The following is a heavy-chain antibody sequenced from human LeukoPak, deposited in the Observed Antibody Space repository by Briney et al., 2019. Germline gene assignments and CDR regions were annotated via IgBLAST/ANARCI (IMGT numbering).Heavy chain of an antibody. CDR1: GGTFSSYA. CDR3: ARTLGSVAGYQNFDY. CDR2: INPHSGGT. J-gene: IGHJ4*02. D-gene: IGHD6-19*01. Sequence: ASVKVSCKASGGTFSSYAISWVRQAPGQGLEWMGWINPHSGGTNYAQKFQDRVTMTRDTSISTAYMELSRLRSDGTAVYYCARTLGSVAGYQNFDYWGQGTLVTVSS. V-gene: IGHV1-2*02.